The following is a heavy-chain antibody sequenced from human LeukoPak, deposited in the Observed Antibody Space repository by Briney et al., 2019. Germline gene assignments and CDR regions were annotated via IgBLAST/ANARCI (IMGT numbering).Heavy chain of an antibody. V-gene: IGHV3-33*01. D-gene: IGHD2-15*01. CDR1: GFTFSSYG. J-gene: IGHJ6*02. CDR3: ARAVAADGGMDV. CDR2: IRYDGSNK. Sequence: PGGSLRHSCAASGFTFSSYGMHWVRQAPGKGLEWVAVIRYDGSNKYYADSVKGRFTISRDNSKNTLYLQMNSLRAEDTAVYYCARAVAADGGMDVWGQGTTVTVSS.